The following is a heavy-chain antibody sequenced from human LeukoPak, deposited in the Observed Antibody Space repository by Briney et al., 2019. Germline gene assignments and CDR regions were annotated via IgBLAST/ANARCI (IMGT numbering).Heavy chain of an antibody. CDR1: GYTLTQVS. J-gene: IGHJ3*02. V-gene: IGHV1-24*01. D-gene: IGHD1-14*01. CDR2: CDPEDGET. Sequence: GASVKVSCKASGYTLTQVSIHGVRQAAGRGLEWIGGCDPEDGETTYAQRFQGRVTMTEDTSTDTAHMELSSLRSEDTAVYFCASDFPYNDAFDIWGQGTRVTVSS. CDR3: ASDFPYNDAFDI.